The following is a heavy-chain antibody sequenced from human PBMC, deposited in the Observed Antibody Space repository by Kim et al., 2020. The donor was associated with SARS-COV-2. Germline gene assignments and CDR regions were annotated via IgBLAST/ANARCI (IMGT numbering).Heavy chain of an antibody. D-gene: IGHD3-22*01. J-gene: IGHJ4*02. Sequence: YNHPALKSRVTISVDTSKNQFSLKLSSVTAADTAVYYCARVVVITPDFDYWGQGTLVTVSS. CDR3: ARVVVITPDFDY. V-gene: IGHV4-39*01.